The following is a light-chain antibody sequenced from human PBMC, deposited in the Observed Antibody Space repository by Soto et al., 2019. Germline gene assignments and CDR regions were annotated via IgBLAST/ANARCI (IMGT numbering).Light chain of an antibody. J-gene: IGLJ1*01. CDR1: SSDVGAYNY. CDR3: CSYTTSNTFV. CDR2: HVT. V-gene: IGLV2-14*01. Sequence: QSALTQPASVSGSLGQSITISCSGNSSDVGAYNYVSWYQQYPGKAPKLMIYHVTDRPSGVSYRFSGSKSGNTASLTISGLQAEDEADYYCCSYTTSNTFVFGTGTKVTVL.